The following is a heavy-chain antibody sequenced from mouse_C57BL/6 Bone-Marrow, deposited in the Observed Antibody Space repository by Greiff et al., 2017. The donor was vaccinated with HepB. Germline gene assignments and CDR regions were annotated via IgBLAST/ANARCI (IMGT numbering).Heavy chain of an antibody. CDR2: ISSGSSTI. J-gene: IGHJ4*01. CDR3: ATKDYDNYAMDY. D-gene: IGHD2-4*01. V-gene: IGHV5-17*01. Sequence: EVHLVESGGGLVKPGGSPKLSCAASGFTFSDYGMHWVRQAPEKGLEWVAYISSGSSTIYYADTVKGRFTISRDNAKNTLFLQMTSLRSEDTAMYYCATKDYDNYAMDYWGQGTSVTVSS. CDR1: GFTFSDYG.